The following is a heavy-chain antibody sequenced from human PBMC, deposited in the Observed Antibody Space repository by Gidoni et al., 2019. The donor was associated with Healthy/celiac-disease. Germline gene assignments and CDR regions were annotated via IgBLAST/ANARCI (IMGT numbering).Heavy chain of an antibody. CDR1: GFTFSSYS. V-gene: IGHV3-21*01. CDR2: ISSSSSYI. J-gene: IGHJ6*02. D-gene: IGHD6-6*01. CDR3: ARDEQLVYYYYGMDV. Sequence: EVQLVESGGGLVKPGGSLRLSCAASGFTFSSYSMNWVRQAPGKGLEWVSSISSSSSYIYYADSVKGRFTISRDNAKNSLYLQMNSLRAEDTAVYYCARDEQLVYYYYGMDVWGQGTTVTVSS.